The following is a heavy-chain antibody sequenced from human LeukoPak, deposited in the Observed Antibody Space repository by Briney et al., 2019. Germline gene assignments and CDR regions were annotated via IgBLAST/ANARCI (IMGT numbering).Heavy chain of an antibody. CDR3: AREDDVKHHSSGWLPHPNYHYGMDV. J-gene: IGHJ6*02. CDR1: GYTFTSYG. D-gene: IGHD6-19*01. CDR2: ISAYNGNT. V-gene: IGHV1-18*01. Sequence: ASVKVSCKASGYTFTSYGITWVRQAPGQGLEWMGWISAYNGNTNYAQKFQGRVTMTTDTSTSTAYMELRSLRPDDTAVYYCAREDDVKHHSSGWLPHPNYHYGMDVWGPGTTVTVSS.